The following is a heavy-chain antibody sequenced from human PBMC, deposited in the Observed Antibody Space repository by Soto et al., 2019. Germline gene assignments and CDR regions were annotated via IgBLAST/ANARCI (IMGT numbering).Heavy chain of an antibody. J-gene: IGHJ6*02. D-gene: IGHD5-18*01. CDR2: IIPILGIA. CDR3: ATESVDTAMEHRIGMDV. V-gene: IGHV1-69*04. Sequence: SVKVSCKASGGTFSSYTISWVRQAPGQGLEWMGRIIPILGIANYAQKFQGRVTITADKSTSTAYMELSSLRSEDTAVYYCATESVDTAMEHRIGMDVWGQGTTVTVA. CDR1: GGTFSSYT.